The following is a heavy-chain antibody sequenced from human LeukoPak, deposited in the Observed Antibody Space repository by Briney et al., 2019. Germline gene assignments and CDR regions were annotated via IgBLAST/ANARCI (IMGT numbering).Heavy chain of an antibody. CDR3: ARGRVVVVAATRKYWFDP. Sequence: PSETLSLTCAVYGGSFSGYYWSWIRQPPGKGLEWIGEINHSGSTNYNPSLKSRVTISVDTSKNQFSLKLSSVTAADTAVYYCARGRVVVVAATRKYWFDPWGQGTLVTVSS. CDR2: INHSGST. J-gene: IGHJ5*02. D-gene: IGHD2-15*01. CDR1: GGSFSGYY. V-gene: IGHV4-34*01.